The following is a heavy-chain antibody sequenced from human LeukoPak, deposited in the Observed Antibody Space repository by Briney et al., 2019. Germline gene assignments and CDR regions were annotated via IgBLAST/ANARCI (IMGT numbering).Heavy chain of an antibody. CDR3: ARGNHYYGSGSHRY. V-gene: IGHV1-8*01. CDR1: GYTFTSYD. D-gene: IGHD3-10*01. J-gene: IGHJ4*02. Sequence: ASVKVSCKASGYTFTSYDINWVRQATGQGLAWMGWMNPNSGNTGYAQKFQGRVTMTRNTSISTAYMELSSLRSEDTAVYYCARGNHYYGSGSHRYWGQGTLVTVSS. CDR2: MNPNSGNT.